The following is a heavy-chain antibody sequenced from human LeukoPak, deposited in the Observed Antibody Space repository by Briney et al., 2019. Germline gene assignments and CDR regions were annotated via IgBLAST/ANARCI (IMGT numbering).Heavy chain of an antibody. CDR2: INHGGGT. D-gene: IGHD2-21*02. CDR1: GGSFSGYY. Sequence: PSQTLSLTCAVYGGSFSGYYWTWIRQTPGKGLEWIGGINHGGGTNYNPSLRSRVTISVDTSKNQFSLRLRSVSAADTAVYYCARGWVVTAYAQFDPWGQGTLVIVSS. CDR3: ARGWVVTAYAQFDP. V-gene: IGHV4-34*01. J-gene: IGHJ5*02.